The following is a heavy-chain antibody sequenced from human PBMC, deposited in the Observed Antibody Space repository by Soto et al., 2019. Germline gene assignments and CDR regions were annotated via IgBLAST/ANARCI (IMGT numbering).Heavy chain of an antibody. J-gene: IGHJ4*02. D-gene: IGHD2-8*01. CDR2: IHYSGTT. CDR3: ARAPMVLTRSYFDS. Sequence: PSETLSLTCTVSGGSMRNYFWTWIRQPPGKGLEWIGYIHYSGTTSFFPSYNPSLRSRVTISEDTSKNQFSLNLTSVTAADTAVYYCARAPMVLTRSYFDSWGQGTPVTVSS. CDR1: GGSMRNYF. V-gene: IGHV4-59*01.